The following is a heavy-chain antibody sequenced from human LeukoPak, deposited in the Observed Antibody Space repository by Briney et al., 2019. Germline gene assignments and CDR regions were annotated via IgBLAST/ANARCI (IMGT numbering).Heavy chain of an antibody. CDR2: IRYDGSNK. D-gene: IGHD1-26*01. J-gene: IGHJ4*02. V-gene: IGHV3-30*02. CDR1: GFTFSSYG. CDR3: AKLYSGSYGSFDY. Sequence: GGSLRLSCAASGFTFSSYGMHWVRQAPGKGLEWVAFIRYDGSNKYYADSVKGRFTISRDNSKNTLYLQMNSLRVEDTAVYYCAKLYSGSYGSFDYWGQGTLVTVSS.